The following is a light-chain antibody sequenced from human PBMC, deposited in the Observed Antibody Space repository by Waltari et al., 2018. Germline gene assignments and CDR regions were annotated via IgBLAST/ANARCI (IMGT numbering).Light chain of an antibody. CDR1: QSISDW. CDR2: KVS. J-gene: IGKJ1*01. CDR3: QQYDRFSGT. V-gene: IGKV1-5*03. Sequence: DIQMTQSPSTLSASVGDRVTITCRASQSISDWLAWYQQKPGTAPKLLIYKVSKLESGVPSRFSGSGSGTEFTLTISSLQPDDFATYFCQQYDRFSGTFGPGTKVEIK.